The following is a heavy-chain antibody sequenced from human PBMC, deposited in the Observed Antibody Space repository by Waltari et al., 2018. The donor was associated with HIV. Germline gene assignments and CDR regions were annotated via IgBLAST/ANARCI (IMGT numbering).Heavy chain of an antibody. J-gene: IGHJ5*02. CDR3: ARDLSLDYDYIWGSTNWGWFDP. CDR2: ISAYNGNT. D-gene: IGHD3-16*01. CDR1: GYTFTSYG. V-gene: IGHV1-18*01. Sequence: QVQLVQSGAEVKKPGASVKVSCKASGYTFTSYGISWVRQAPGQGLEWMGWISAYNGNTNYAQKLQGRVTMTTDTSTSTAYMELRSLRSDDTAVYYCARDLSLDYDYIWGSTNWGWFDPWGQGTLVTVSS.